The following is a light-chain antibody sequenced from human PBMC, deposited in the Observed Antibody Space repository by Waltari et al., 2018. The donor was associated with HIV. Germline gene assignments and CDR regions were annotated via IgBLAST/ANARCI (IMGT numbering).Light chain of an antibody. CDR2: GNN. CDR1: SLRSYL. J-gene: IGLJ2*01. CDR3: YSRDSSVNGLV. V-gene: IGLV3-19*01. Sequence: SSELTQDPAVSVALGQTVKITCQGDSLRSYLASWYQQKPGQAPALVIYGNNNRPSGIPDRFSGSSSGNTGSLTITGAQAEDEGDYYCYSRDSSVNGLVFGGGTKLTVL.